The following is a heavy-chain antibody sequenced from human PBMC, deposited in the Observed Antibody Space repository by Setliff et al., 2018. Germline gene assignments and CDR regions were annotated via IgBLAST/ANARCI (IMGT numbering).Heavy chain of an antibody. D-gene: IGHD4-17*01. Sequence: GWIRQTPGKGLEWIGFIYHDGNHKFNPSVNYNPSLNSRVTISVDTSKKQFSLKVTSVTAADTAVYYFVRDAGDGYGVDAYAGGGFDFWGQGTMVTVSS. CDR3: VRDAGDGYGVDAYAGGGFDF. V-gene: IGHV4-38-2*02. J-gene: IGHJ3*01. CDR2: IYHDGNH.